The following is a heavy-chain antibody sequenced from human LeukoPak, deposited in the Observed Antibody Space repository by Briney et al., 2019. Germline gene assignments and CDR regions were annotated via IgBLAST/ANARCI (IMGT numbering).Heavy chain of an antibody. J-gene: IGHJ4*02. CDR3: ARETTYNWNYEGRAFDY. V-gene: IGHV3-9*01. CDR2: ISWNSGSI. Sequence: PGRSLRLSCAASGFTFDDYAMHWVRQAPGKGLEWVSGISWNSGSIGYADSVKGRFTISRDNAKNSLYLQMNSLRAEDTAVYYCARETTYNWNYEGRAFDYWGQGTLVTVSS. CDR1: GFTFDDYA. D-gene: IGHD1-7*01.